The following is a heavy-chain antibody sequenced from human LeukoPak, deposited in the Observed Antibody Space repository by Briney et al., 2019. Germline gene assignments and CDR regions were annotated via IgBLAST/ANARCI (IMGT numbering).Heavy chain of an antibody. CDR2: ISGSGDST. CDR3: ARELSEMATISPFDY. V-gene: IGHV3-23*01. CDR1: GFTFSRYA. J-gene: IGHJ4*02. Sequence: GGSLRLSCAASGFTFSRYAMSWVRQAPGKGLEWVSAISGSGDSTYYADSVKGRFTISRDNSKNTLYLQMNSPRAEDTAIYYCARELSEMATISPFDYWGQGTLVTVSS. D-gene: IGHD5-24*01.